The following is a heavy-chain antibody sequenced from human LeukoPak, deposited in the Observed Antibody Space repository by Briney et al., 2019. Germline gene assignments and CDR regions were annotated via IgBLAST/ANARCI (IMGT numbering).Heavy chain of an antibody. Sequence: GGSLRLSCAASGFTSSNAWMSWVRQAPGKGLEWVGRIKSKTDGGTTDYAAPVKGRFTISRDDSKNTLYLQMNSLKTEDTAVYYCTTDLSSSWYAGYFDYWGQGTLVTVSS. CDR3: TTDLSSSWYAGYFDY. CDR1: GFTSSNAW. V-gene: IGHV3-15*01. CDR2: IKSKTDGGTT. D-gene: IGHD6-13*01. J-gene: IGHJ4*02.